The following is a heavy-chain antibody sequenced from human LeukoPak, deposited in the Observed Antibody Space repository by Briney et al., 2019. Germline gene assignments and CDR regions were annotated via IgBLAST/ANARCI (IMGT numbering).Heavy chain of an antibody. CDR2: ISGSGGST. CDR1: GFTFSSYA. Sequence: PGGSLRLSCAASGFTFSSYARSWVRQAPGKGLEWVSAISGSGGSTYYADSVKGRFTISRDNSKNTLYLQMNSLRAEDTAVYYCAKDSLLGRQQLVLFDYWGQGTLVTVSS. V-gene: IGHV3-23*01. D-gene: IGHD6-13*01. J-gene: IGHJ4*02. CDR3: AKDSLLGRQQLVLFDY.